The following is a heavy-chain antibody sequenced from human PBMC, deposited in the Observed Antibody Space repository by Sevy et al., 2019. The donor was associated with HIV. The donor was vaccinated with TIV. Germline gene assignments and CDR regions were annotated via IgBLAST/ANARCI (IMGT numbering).Heavy chain of an antibody. J-gene: IGHJ5*02. CDR2: IYHSGST. Sequence: SETLSLTCTVSGYSISSGYYWGWIRQPPGKGLEWIGSIYHSGSTYYNPSLKSRVTISVDTSKNQFSLKLSSVTAADTAVGYCAREARITMIVVVIPNWFDPWGQGTLVTVSS. CDR1: GYSISSGYY. V-gene: IGHV4-38-2*02. CDR3: AREARITMIVVVIPNWFDP. D-gene: IGHD3-22*01.